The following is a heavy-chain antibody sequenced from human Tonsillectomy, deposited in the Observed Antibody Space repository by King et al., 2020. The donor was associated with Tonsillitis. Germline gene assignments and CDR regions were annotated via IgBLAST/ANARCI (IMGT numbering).Heavy chain of an antibody. J-gene: IGHJ4*02. Sequence: VQLVESGGGLVQRGGSLRLSCAASGFTVSSNYMTWVRQAPGKGLEWVSVIYSGGYTSYADAVKGRFIISRDNSKNMLYLQMNNLRAEDTALYYCARESSSSTGFDDWGQGTLVTVSS. CDR3: ARESSSSTGFDD. V-gene: IGHV3-66*01. CDR2: IYSGGYT. CDR1: GFTVSSNY. D-gene: IGHD6-6*01.